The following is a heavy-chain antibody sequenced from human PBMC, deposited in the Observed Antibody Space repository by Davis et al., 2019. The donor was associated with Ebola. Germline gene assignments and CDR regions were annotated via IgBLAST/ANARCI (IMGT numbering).Heavy chain of an antibody. J-gene: IGHJ4*02. CDR3: TTDRRRYYYDSSGYGATVHYFDY. D-gene: IGHD3-22*01. Sequence: PGGSLRLSCAASGFTFSNAWMSWVRQAPGKGLEWVGRIKSKTDGGTTDYAAPVKGRFTISRDDSKNTLYLQMNSLKTEDTAVYYCTTDRRRYYYDSSGYGATVHYFDYWGQGTLVTVSS. CDR2: IKSKTDGGTT. CDR1: GFTFSNAW. V-gene: IGHV3-15*01.